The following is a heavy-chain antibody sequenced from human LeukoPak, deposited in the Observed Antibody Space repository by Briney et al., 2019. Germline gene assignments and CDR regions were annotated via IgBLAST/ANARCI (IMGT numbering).Heavy chain of an antibody. CDR2: ISGSGGTT. V-gene: IGHV3-23*01. CDR3: AKGYHITTQNYCFDF. CDR1: GFTFSSYA. Sequence: GGSLRLSCAAFGFTFSSYAMSWVRQAPGKGLEWVSAISGSGGTTYYADSVKGRFTISRDNSKNTLYLQMNGLRAEDTAVYYCAKGYHITTQNYCFDFWGQGTLVTVSS. D-gene: IGHD3-9*01. J-gene: IGHJ4*02.